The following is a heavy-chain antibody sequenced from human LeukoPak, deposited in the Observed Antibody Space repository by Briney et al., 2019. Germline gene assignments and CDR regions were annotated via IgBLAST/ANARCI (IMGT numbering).Heavy chain of an antibody. V-gene: IGHV3-53*01. Sequence: AGGSLRLSCAASGFTFSSYAMSWVRQAPGKGLEWVSIIYAGGSTYYADSVKGRFTISRDNSKNTLYLQMNSLRAEDTAVYYCASQWELRYWGQGTLVTVSS. CDR1: GFTFSSYA. J-gene: IGHJ4*02. CDR3: ASQWELRY. CDR2: IYAGGST. D-gene: IGHD1-26*01.